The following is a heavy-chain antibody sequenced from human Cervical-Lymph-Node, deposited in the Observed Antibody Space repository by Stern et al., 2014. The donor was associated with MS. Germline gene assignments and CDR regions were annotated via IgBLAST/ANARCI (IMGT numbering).Heavy chain of an antibody. CDR2: IVLTRADT. CDR3: AAEGEYIRSGIYHYTGMDV. D-gene: IGHD3-10*01. V-gene: IGHV1-58*01. Sequence: QLVEAWPEVMRPGSSVRVSCKASGFTFLSSALPWVRQARGQRLEWLGFIVLTRADTRYAQKVHDRVTSSRDMSTSTVNMELSSRRSEDTAVYYCAAEGEYIRSGIYHYTGMDVWGQGTTVTVSS. J-gene: IGHJ6*02. CDR1: GFTFLSSA.